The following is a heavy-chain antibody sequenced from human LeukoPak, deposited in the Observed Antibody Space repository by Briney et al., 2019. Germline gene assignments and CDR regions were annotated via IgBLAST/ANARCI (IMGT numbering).Heavy chain of an antibody. D-gene: IGHD3-3*01. V-gene: IGHV4-59*08. J-gene: IGHJ5*02. Sequence: SETLSLTCTVFGGSISSYYWSWIRQPPGKGLEWIGYIYYSGSTNYNPSLKSRVTISVDTSKNQFSLKLSSVTAADTAVYYCARHYGITIFGVVIIPRWFDPWGQGTLVTVSS. CDR1: GGSISSYY. CDR2: IYYSGST. CDR3: ARHYGITIFGVVIIPRWFDP.